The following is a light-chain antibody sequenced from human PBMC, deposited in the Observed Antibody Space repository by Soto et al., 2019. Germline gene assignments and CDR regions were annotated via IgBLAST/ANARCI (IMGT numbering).Light chain of an antibody. V-gene: IGKV3-15*01. J-gene: IGKJ1*01. CDR1: QSVDSN. CDR2: GAS. Sequence: EVVMTQSPATLSVSPGERATLSCRASQSVDSNLVWYQQKPGQAPRLLIYGASTRATGIPGRFSGSGFGTEFTLAISSLQSEDFAVYYCQQYKNWPRTFGQGTKVEIK. CDR3: QQYKNWPRT.